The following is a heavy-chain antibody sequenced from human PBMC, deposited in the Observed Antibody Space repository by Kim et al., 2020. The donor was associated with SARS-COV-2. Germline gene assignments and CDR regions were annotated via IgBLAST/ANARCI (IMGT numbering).Heavy chain of an antibody. J-gene: IGHJ6*02. V-gene: IGHV3-23*01. CDR2: ISGSGGST. CDR1: GFTFSSYA. CDR3: AKELLWFGELLFHPDV. D-gene: IGHD3-10*01. Sequence: GGSLRLSCAASGFTFSSYAMSWVRQAPGKGLEWVSAISGSGGSTYYADSVKGRFTISRDNSKNTLYLQMNSLRAEDTAVYYCAKELLWFGELLFHPDVWGQGTTVTVSS.